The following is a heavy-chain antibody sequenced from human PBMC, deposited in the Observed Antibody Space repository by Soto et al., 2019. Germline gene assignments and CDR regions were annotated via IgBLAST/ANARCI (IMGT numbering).Heavy chain of an antibody. V-gene: IGHV3-30*03. CDR3: ASGYSSGGYSFDY. CDR1: GFTFSSYG. J-gene: IGHJ4*02. CDR2: ISYDGSNK. D-gene: IGHD6-19*01. Sequence: QVQLVESGGGVVQPGRSLRLSCAASGFTFSSYGMHWVRQAPGKGLEWVAVISYDGSNKYYADSVKGRFTISRDNSKNTLYLQMNSLRAEDTAVYYCASGYSSGGYSFDYWGQGTLVTVSS.